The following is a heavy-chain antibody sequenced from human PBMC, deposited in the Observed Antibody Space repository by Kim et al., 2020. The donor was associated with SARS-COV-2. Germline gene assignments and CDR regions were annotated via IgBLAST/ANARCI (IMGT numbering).Heavy chain of an antibody. D-gene: IGHD5-18*01. V-gene: IGHV4-4*07. Sequence: SETLSLTCTVSGGSISSYYWSWIRQPAGKGLEWIGRIYTSGSTNYNPSLKSRVTMSVDTSKNQFSLKLSSVTAADTAVYYCARDQGYTAMADYYYYGMDVWGQGTTVTVSS. CDR1: GGSISSYY. J-gene: IGHJ6*02. CDR2: IYTSGST. CDR3: ARDQGYTAMADYYYYGMDV.